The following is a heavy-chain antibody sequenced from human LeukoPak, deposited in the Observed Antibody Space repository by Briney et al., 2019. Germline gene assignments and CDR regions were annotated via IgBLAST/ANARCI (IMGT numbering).Heavy chain of an antibody. J-gene: IGHJ4*02. V-gene: IGHV3-9*01. CDR1: GFTFDDYA. CDR3: AKDRTMAADGTYFDY. D-gene: IGHD6-13*01. CDR2: ISWNSGTI. Sequence: SGGSLRLSCAASGFTFDDYAMHWVRQAPGKGLEWVSGISWNSGTIGYADSVKGRFTISRDNAKNSLYLQMNSLRTEDTALYFCAKDRTMAADGTYFDYWGQGTLVTVSS.